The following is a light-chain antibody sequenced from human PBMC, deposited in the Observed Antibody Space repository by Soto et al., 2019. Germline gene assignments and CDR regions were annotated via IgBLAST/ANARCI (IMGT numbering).Light chain of an antibody. V-gene: IGLV2-23*02. J-gene: IGLJ2*01. CDR1: DNDIGTYNL. CDR2: DVS. CDR3: CSYAGSTTFVV. Sequence: QSALTQPASVSGSPGQSITISCTGTDNDIGTYNLVSWYQQCPGTAPKVIIFDVSSRPSGVSSRFSGSKSGNTASLTISGLQAEDEADYYCCSYAGSTTFVVFGGGTKLTVL.